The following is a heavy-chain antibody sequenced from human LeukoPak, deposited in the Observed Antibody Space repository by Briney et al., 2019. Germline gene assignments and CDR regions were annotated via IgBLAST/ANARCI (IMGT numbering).Heavy chain of an antibody. CDR3: ARDGLQGSIL. Sequence: PSETLSLTCTVSGGSISGYYWSWIRQPPGKGLEWIGYIYNSGSTTYNPSLESRVTISVDTSKNQFSLRLRSVTAVDTAVYYCARDGLQGSILWGQGTLVTVSS. J-gene: IGHJ1*01. D-gene: IGHD4-11*01. CDR1: GGSISGYY. CDR2: IYNSGST. V-gene: IGHV4-59*01.